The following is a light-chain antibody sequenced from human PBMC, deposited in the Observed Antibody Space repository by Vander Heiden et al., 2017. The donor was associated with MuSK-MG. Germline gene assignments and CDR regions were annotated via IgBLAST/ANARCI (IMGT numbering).Light chain of an antibody. V-gene: IGKV3-20*01. CDR2: GVS. J-gene: IGKJ2*01. Sequence: EIVLTQSPGTLSLSPGERATLSCRASQSVITNYLTWYQQKLGQAPRLLIYGVSHRATGIPDRFSGSGSGTDFTLTISRLEPEEFAMYYCQHYGSSPSPMYTFGQGTKLEIK. CDR1: QSVITNY. CDR3: QHYGSSPSPMYT.